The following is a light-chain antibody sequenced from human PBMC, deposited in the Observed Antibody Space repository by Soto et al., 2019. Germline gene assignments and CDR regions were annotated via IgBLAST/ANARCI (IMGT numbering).Light chain of an antibody. CDR1: QSVSNTY. CDR3: QQYGSSGT. J-gene: IGKJ1*01. V-gene: IGKV3-20*01. Sequence: ELVLTQSPGTLSLSPGERATLSCRASQSVSNTYLAWYQHKPGQAPRLLIYGASNRATGIPDRFSGSGSGTDFTLTISRLEPEDFAVYYCQQYGSSGTFGQGTQVEIK. CDR2: GAS.